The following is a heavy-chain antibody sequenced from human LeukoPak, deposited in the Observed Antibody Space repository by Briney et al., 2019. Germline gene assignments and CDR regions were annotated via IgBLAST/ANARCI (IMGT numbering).Heavy chain of an antibody. V-gene: IGHV1-69*06. CDR3: ARDRWSRLVESYYYYYMDV. D-gene: IGHD4-23*01. J-gene: IGHJ6*03. Sequence: SVKVSCKASGGTFSSYAISWVRQAPGQGLEWMGGIIPIFGTANYAQKFQGRVTITADKSTSTAYMELSSLRSEDTAVYYCARDRWSRLVESYYYYYMDVWGKGTTVTVSS. CDR2: IIPIFGTA. CDR1: GGTFSSYA.